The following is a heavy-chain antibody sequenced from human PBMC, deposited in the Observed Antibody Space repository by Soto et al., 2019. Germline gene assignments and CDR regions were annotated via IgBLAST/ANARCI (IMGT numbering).Heavy chain of an antibody. J-gene: IGHJ6*02. CDR3: ARSRDGYSFYFYYGMDG. V-gene: IGHV3-30*03. D-gene: IGHD4-4*01. CDR2: ILHDGSAE. Sequence: PRLSCAASGFTFTNYDMHWVRQAPGKGLEWMALILHDGSAEYYADSVKGRFTISRDKSKNTLYLQMNSLRAEDTAVYYCARSRDGYSFYFYYGMDGWGQGTTVTVSS. CDR1: GFTFTNYD.